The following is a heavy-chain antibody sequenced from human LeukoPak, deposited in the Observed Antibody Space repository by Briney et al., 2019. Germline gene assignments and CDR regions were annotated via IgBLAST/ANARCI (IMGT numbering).Heavy chain of an antibody. V-gene: IGHV3-33*01. J-gene: IGHJ4*02. D-gene: IGHD5-18*01. CDR1: GLTFSISG. CDR2: IWYDGSNK. CDR3: ARDSRYGYSNDY. Sequence: GGSLRLSCAVSGLTFSISGMHWVRQAPGKGLEWVAVIWYDGSNKYYADSVKGRFTISRDNAKNSLYLQMNSLRAEDTAVYYCARDSRYGYSNDYWGQGTLVTVSS.